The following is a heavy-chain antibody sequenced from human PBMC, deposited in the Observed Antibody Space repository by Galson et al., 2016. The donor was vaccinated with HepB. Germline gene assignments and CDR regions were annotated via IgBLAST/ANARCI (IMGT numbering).Heavy chain of an antibody. CDR1: GGRFSSYP. CDR3: ARGGLASAHGIEY. CDR2: IIPIFGTA. J-gene: IGHJ4*02. V-gene: IGHV1-69*13. Sequence: SVKVSCKASGGRFSSYPINWVRQAPGQGLEWMGGIIPIFGTANYAQKFQGRVPITADESTATAYMELTSVRSEDTAVYYCARGGLASAHGIEYWGQGTQVAVSS. D-gene: IGHD6-6*01.